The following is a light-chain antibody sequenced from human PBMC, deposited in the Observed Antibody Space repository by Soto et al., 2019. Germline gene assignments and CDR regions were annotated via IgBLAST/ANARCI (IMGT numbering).Light chain of an antibody. CDR1: SSGVGGYDY. V-gene: IGLV2-14*01. Sequence: QSALTQPASVSGSPGQSITISCTGSSSGVGGYDYVSWYQQHPGKVPKLMIYEVRNRPSGVSNRFSGSKSGNTASLTISGLQAEDEADYYCSSYTRSSTEVFGTGTKLTVL. CDR3: SSYTRSSTEV. J-gene: IGLJ1*01. CDR2: EVR.